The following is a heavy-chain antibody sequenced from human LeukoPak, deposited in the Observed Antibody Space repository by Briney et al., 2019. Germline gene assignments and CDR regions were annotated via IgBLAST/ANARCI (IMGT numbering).Heavy chain of an antibody. D-gene: IGHD6-13*01. CDR2: ISSSSSYI. CDR3: ARDRRVQQLVRFWFDP. J-gene: IGHJ5*02. Sequence: KTGGSLRLSCAASGFTFSSYSMNWVRQAPGKGLEWVSSISSSSSYIYYADSVKGRFTISRDNAKNSLYLQMNSLRAEDTAVYYCARDRRVQQLVRFWFDPWGQGTLVTVSS. CDR1: GFTFSSYS. V-gene: IGHV3-21*01.